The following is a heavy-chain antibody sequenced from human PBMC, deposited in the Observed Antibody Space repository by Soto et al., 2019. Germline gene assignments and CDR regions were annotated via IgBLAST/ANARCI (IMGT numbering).Heavy chain of an antibody. CDR1: GFTFSGSV. V-gene: IGHV3-73*01. CDR3: TGGENDYNYYYYYPMDV. J-gene: IGHJ6*02. CDR2: IRSKANNYAT. D-gene: IGHD4-4*01. Sequence: PGGSLRLSCAASGFTFSGSVMHWVRRTPGKGLEWVGRIRSKANNYATVYAASVKGRFTISRDDSKNTAFLQMNSLKTEDTAVYYCTGGENDYNYYYYYPMDVWGQGTTVTVSS.